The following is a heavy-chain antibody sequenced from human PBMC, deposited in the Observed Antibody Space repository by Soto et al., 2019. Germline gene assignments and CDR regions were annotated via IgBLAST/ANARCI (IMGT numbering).Heavy chain of an antibody. CDR1: GFTFSSYA. J-gene: IGHJ4*02. CDR2: ISYDGSNR. CDR3: ARDYWAAVATGRYFDY. D-gene: IGHD2-15*01. Sequence: HPGGSLRLSCAASGFTFSSYAMHWVRQAPGKGLEWVAVISYDGSNRYYADSVKGRFTISRDNSKNTLHLKMNSLRAEDTDVYYCARDYWAAVATGRYFDYWRQGTLVTVSS. V-gene: IGHV3-30-3*01.